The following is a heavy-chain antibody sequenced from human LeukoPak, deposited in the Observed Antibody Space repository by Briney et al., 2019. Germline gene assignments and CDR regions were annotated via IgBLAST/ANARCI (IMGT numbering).Heavy chain of an antibody. CDR2: IFSST. CDR3: ARSSGPLFNYFDY. CDR1: GFTVSSNS. Sequence: PGGSLRLSCTVSGFTVSSNSMSWVRQAPGKGLEWVSFIFSSTHYSDSVKGRFTISRDNSKNTLYLQMNSLRAEDTAVYYCARSSGPLFNYFDYWGQGTLVTVSS. D-gene: IGHD3-22*01. V-gene: IGHV3-53*01. J-gene: IGHJ4*02.